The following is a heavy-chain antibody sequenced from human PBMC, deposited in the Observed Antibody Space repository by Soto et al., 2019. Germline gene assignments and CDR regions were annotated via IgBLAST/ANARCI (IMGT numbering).Heavy chain of an antibody. CDR1: GFTFSSYS. V-gene: IGHV3-21*01. D-gene: IGHD3-22*01. Sequence: PGGSLRLSCAVSGFTFSSYSMNWVRQAPGKGLEWVSSIGGSGGYIYYADSVKGRFTISRDNTKNSLYLQMNSLRAEDTVLYYCARVVVVIPHLNWFDPWGQGTLVTVSS. CDR2: IGGSGGYI. J-gene: IGHJ5*02. CDR3: ARVVVVIPHLNWFDP.